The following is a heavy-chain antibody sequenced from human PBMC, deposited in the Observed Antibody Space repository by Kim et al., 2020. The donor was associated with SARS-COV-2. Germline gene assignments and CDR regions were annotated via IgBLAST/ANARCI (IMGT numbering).Heavy chain of an antibody. Sequence: HPSSVKGPLTITRENAKNSLYLQMNSLRAGDTAVYYCARASRIYYSMDVWGKGTTVTVSS. V-gene: IGHV3-13*01. CDR3: ARASRIYYSMDV. D-gene: IGHD3-10*01. J-gene: IGHJ6*03.